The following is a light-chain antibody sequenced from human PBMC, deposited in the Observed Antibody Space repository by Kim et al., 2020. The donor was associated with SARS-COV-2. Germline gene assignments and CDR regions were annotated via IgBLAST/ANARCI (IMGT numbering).Light chain of an antibody. CDR1: HDIYTY. J-gene: IGKJ1*01. CDR3: LHHKDYPYT. CDR2: GAS. V-gene: IGKV1-17*03. Sequence: DIQMTQSPSAMSASVGDRVTITCRASHDIYTYLAWFQQKPGKVPKRLISGASRLQSGVPSRFSGSGSGAEFTLTISNLQPEDVATYDCLHHKDYPYTFGQGTKVDIK.